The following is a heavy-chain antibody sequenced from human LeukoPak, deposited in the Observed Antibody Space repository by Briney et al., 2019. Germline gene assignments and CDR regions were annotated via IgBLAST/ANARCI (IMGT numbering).Heavy chain of an antibody. CDR2: ISGSGGST. V-gene: IGHV3-23*01. D-gene: IGHD2-8*01. CDR3: AKVTNGPYYFDY. Sequence: PGGSLRLSCAASGFTFSSYSMNWVRQAPGKGLEWVSAISGSGGSTYYADSVKGRFTISRDNSKNTLYLQMNSLRAEDTAVYYCAKVTNGPYYFDYWGQGTLVTVSS. J-gene: IGHJ4*02. CDR1: GFTFSSYS.